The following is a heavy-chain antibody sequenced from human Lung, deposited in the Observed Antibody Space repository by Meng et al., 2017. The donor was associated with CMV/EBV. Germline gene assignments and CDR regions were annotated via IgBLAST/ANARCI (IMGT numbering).Heavy chain of an antibody. Sequence: LCWEAAGFSLTTDAMEWIRQAPGSWLEWEAIVWFDGSKESYVNSVKGRFTVSRDISKSTVYLQMSSLRAEDAAVYYCAKGNGMVDAWGQGTLVTVSS. CDR1: GFSLTTDA. V-gene: IGHV3-33*03. CDR3: AKGNGMVDA. CDR2: VWFDGSKE. D-gene: IGHD3-3*01. J-gene: IGHJ5*02.